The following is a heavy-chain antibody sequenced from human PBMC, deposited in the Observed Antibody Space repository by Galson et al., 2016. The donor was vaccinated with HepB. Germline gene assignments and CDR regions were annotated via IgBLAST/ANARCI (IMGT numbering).Heavy chain of an antibody. CDR1: RFTFSSSW. CDR3: AGGAGWKLLV. J-gene: IGHJ1*01. V-gene: IGHV3-7*01. Sequence: SLRLSCAASRFTFSSSWMSWVRQAPGKGLEWVANIEQEGGDKNYVDSVKGRFTTSSDNAKDSVYLQMNRLTVDDTAVYYCAGGAGWKLLVWGRGTQVTASS. CDR2: IEQEGGDK. D-gene: IGHD2-15*01.